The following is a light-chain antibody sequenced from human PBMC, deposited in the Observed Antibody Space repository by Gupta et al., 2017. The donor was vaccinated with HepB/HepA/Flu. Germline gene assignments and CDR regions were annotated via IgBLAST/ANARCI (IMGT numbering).Light chain of an antibody. CDR2: EVS. CDR3: CSYAGSSTYV. V-gene: IGLV2-23*02. CDR1: SSDVGSYNL. Sequence: QSALTQPASVSGSPGQSLTISCTGTSSDVGSYNLVSWYQQHPGKAPKLMIYEVSTRPSGVASRFAGSKSGNTASLTIAGLQAEDEADYYCCSYAGSSTYVFGTGTKVTVL. J-gene: IGLJ1*01.